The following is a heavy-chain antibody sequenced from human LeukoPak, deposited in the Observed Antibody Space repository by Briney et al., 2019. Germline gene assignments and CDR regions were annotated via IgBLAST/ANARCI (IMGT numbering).Heavy chain of an antibody. CDR3: AKDTGIVATIPFDY. CDR1: GFTFSSYG. D-gene: IGHD5-12*01. CDR2: IRYDGSNK. V-gene: IGHV3-30*02. Sequence: PGGSLRLSCAASGFTFSSYGMHWVRQAPGKGLEWVAFIRYDGSNKYYADSVKGRFTISRDNSKNTLYLQMNSLRAEDTAVYYCAKDTGIVATIPFDYWGQGTLVTVSS. J-gene: IGHJ4*02.